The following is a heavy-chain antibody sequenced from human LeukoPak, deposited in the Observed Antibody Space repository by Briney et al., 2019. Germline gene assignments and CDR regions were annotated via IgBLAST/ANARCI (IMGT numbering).Heavy chain of an antibody. V-gene: IGHV3-23*01. CDR2: ISGSGANT. CDR3: ARGSAMIGFFDY. D-gene: IGHD3-22*01. CDR1: GFTFSSYA. J-gene: IGHJ4*02. Sequence: GGSLRLSCAASGFTFSSYAMSWVRQAPGKGLEWVSGISGSGANTYYADSVKGRFTISRDNAKNSLYLQMNSLRAEDTAVYYCARGSAMIGFFDYWGQGTLVTVSS.